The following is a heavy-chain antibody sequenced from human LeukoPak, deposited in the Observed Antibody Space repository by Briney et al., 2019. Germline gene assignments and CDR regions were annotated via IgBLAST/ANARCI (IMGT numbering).Heavy chain of an antibody. Sequence: PGGSLKLSCAASGFTLSSYWMHWVRQAPGKGLMWISRINSDGSSTSYAESVKGRFTISRDNAKNTLYLQMNRLRAEDTAVYYCARAILRGVIHGWGQGTLVTVSS. V-gene: IGHV3-74*01. CDR3: ARAILRGVIHG. D-gene: IGHD3-10*01. CDR1: GFTLSSYW. CDR2: INSDGSST. J-gene: IGHJ4*02.